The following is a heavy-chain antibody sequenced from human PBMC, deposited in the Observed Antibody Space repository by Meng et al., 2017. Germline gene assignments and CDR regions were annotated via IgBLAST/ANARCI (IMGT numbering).Heavy chain of an antibody. Sequence: QVQRVWAGGGVVQPGRSLRLSCAASGFTFSSYAMHWVRQAPGKGLEWVAVISYDGSNKYYADSVKGRFTISRDNSKNTLYLQMNSLRAEDTAVYYCARVGMADPPDWGQGTLVTVSS. CDR2: ISYDGSNK. D-gene: IGHD5-24*01. CDR1: GFTFSSYA. J-gene: IGHJ4*02. CDR3: ARVGMADPPD. V-gene: IGHV3-30*01.